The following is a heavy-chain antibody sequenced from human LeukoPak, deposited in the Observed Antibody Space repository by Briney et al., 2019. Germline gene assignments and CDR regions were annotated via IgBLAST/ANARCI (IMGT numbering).Heavy chain of an antibody. CDR3: ARDLRRGSYYDGHYLDF. D-gene: IGHD3-10*01. CDR1: GYTITNYG. CDR2: TSTHNGNK. Sequence: ASVKVSCKASGYTITNYGFSWVRQAPGQGLEWMGWTSTHNGNKMYAQSLQGRVTVTTDTSTSTTYMELTSLRSDDTAVYYCARDLRRGSYYDGHYLDFWGQGTLVTVSS. J-gene: IGHJ4*02. V-gene: IGHV1-18*01.